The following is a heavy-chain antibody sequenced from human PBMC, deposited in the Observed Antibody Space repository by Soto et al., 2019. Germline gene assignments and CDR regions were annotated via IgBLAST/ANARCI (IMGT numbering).Heavy chain of an antibody. V-gene: IGHV3-23*01. D-gene: IGHD3-22*01. Sequence: GGSLRLSCAASGFTFGGYAMSWVRQAPGKGLEWVSAISGSGGSTYYADSVKGRFTISRDNSKNTLYLQMNSLRAEDTAVYYCAKDTYYYDGSGYSPYFDYWGQGTLVTVSS. J-gene: IGHJ4*02. CDR1: GFTFGGYA. CDR3: AKDTYYYDGSGYSPYFDY. CDR2: ISGSGGST.